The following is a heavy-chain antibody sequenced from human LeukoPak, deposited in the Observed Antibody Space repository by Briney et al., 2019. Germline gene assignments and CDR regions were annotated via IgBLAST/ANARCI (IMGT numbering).Heavy chain of an antibody. V-gene: IGHV3-20*04. CDR2: INWNGGST. CDR1: GFTFDDYG. D-gene: IGHD3-22*01. CDR3: ARGGGYYDSSGYHDAFGI. Sequence: PGGSLRLSSAASGFTFDDYGMSWVRQAPGKGLEWVSGINWNGGSTGYADSVKGRFTISRDNAKNSLYLQMNSLRAEDTALYYCARGGGYYDSSGYHDAFGIWGQGTMVTVSS. J-gene: IGHJ3*02.